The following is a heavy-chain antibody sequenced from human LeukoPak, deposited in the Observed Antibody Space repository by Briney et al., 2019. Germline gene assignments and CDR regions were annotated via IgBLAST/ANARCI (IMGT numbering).Heavy chain of an antibody. CDR1: GFTFSNYG. CDR3: AKDYGAYYYVMDV. V-gene: IGHV3-30*18. D-gene: IGHD3-10*01. J-gene: IGHJ6*02. CDR2: ISYDGSSK. Sequence: GGSLTLSCAASGFTFSNYGLHWVRQAPGKGLEWMAVISYDGSSKYYADSVKGRFTISRDNSKNTLYLQMNSLRAEDTAVYYCAKDYGAYYYVMDVWGRGTTVTVSS.